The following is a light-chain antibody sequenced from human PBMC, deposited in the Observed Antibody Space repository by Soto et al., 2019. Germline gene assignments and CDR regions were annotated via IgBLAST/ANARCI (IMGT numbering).Light chain of an antibody. CDR3: SSYTSSSTYV. J-gene: IGLJ1*01. V-gene: IGLV2-14*01. Sequence: ALTQPASVSGSPGQSIAISCTGTSSDVGGYNYVSWYQQHPGKAPKLMVYDVSNRPSGVSNRFSGSKSGNTASLTISGLQSEDEADYYCSSYTSSSTYVFGTGTKLTVL. CDR1: SSDVGGYNY. CDR2: DVS.